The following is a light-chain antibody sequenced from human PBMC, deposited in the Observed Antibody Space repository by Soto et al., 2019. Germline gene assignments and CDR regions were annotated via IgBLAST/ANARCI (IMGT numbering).Light chain of an antibody. J-gene: IGKJ5*01. Sequence: SPATLSLSPGERDTLSCRASQSVSSYLAWYQQKPGQAPRLLIYDASNRATGIPARFSGSGSGTDFTLTISGLEPEDFVVYYCQQRSSSITFGQGTRLEIK. CDR2: DAS. V-gene: IGKV3-11*01. CDR1: QSVSSY. CDR3: QQRSSSIT.